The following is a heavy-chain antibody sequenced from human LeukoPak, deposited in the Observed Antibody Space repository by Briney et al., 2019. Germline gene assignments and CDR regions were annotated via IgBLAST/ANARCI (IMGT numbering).Heavy chain of an antibody. CDR1: GFTFSSYA. V-gene: IGHV3-23*01. J-gene: IGHJ6*02. CDR2: ISGSGSST. D-gene: IGHD3-10*01. Sequence: GGSLRLSCAASGFTFSSYAMSWVRQAPGKGLEWVSVISGSGSSTYYADSMKGRFTISRDNSKNTPYLQMNSLRAEDTAVYYCAKDRQGSGSTGAYYYYGMDVWGQGTTVTVSS. CDR3: AKDRQGSGSTGAYYYYGMDV.